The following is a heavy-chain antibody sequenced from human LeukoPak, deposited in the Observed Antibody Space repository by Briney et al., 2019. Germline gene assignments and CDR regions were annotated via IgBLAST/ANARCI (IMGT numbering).Heavy chain of an antibody. D-gene: IGHD3-10*01. CDR3: ARDFAREFTIDY. V-gene: IGHV3-48*01. CDR1: GFTFSNYN. J-gene: IGHJ4*02. Sequence: GGSLRLSCAASGFTFSNYNMNWVRQPPGKGLQWVSYISSSSNIIYYADSVKGRFTISRDNAKNSLFLQMNSLRAEDTAVYYCARDFAREFTIDYWGQGTLVTASS. CDR2: ISSSSNII.